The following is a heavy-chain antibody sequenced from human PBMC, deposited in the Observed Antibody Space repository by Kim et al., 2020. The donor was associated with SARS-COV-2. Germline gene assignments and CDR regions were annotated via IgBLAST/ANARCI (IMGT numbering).Heavy chain of an antibody. CDR1: GYSVTSYW. V-gene: IGHV5-10-1*01. Sequence: GESLQISCKGSGYSVTSYWISWVRQMPGKGLEWMGRIDPSDSYTNYSPSFQGHVTISADKSISTAYLQWSSLKASDTAMYYCATLLYDYGDYTRRLDAFDIWGQGTMVTVSS. D-gene: IGHD4-17*01. J-gene: IGHJ3*02. CDR2: IDPSDSYT. CDR3: ATLLYDYGDYTRRLDAFDI.